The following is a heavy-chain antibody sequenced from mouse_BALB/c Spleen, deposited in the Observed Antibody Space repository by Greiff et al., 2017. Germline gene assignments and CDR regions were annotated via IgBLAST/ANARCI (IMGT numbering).Heavy chain of an antibody. CDR1: GFSLTGYG. CDR2: IWGDGST. CDR3: ARGEDYGSSLAD. J-gene: IGHJ3*01. V-gene: IGHV2-6-7*01. Sequence: QVQLKESGPGLVAPSQSLSITCTASGFSLTGYGVNWVRQPPGKGLEWLGMIWGDGSTDYNSALKTRLSISKDNSKSQVFLKMNSLQTDDTARYYCARGEDYGSSLADWGEGTLVTVSA. D-gene: IGHD1-1*01.